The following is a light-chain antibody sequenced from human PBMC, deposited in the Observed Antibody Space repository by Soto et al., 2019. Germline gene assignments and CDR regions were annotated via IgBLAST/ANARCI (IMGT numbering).Light chain of an antibody. CDR2: AAS. Sequence: DIPMTQSPSSLSASVGDRVTITCRASQHIDSYLNWYQQKPGKSPKLLIFAASTLESGVPSRFSGSGSGTDFRLTISSLQPEDFATYYCQQSYSTPWTVGQGTKVETK. CDR1: QHIDSY. V-gene: IGKV1-39*01. J-gene: IGKJ1*01. CDR3: QQSYSTPWT.